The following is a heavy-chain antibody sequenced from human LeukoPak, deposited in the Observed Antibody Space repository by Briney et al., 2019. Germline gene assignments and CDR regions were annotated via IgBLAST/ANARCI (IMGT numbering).Heavy chain of an antibody. Sequence: GGSLRLSCAASGLIVSSNYMTWVRQAPGKGLEWVSVIYSGGSIYYADSVKGRFTISRDNSRNTLYLQMNSLRAEDTAVYYCARGDITYYYDSSGYLTRNWFDPWGQGTLVTVSS. CDR2: IYSGGSI. D-gene: IGHD3-22*01. J-gene: IGHJ5*02. CDR1: GLIVSSNY. V-gene: IGHV3-53*01. CDR3: ARGDITYYYDSSGYLTRNWFDP.